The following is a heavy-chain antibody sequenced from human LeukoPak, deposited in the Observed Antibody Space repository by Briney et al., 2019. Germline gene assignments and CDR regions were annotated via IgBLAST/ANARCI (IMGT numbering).Heavy chain of an antibody. J-gene: IGHJ4*02. CDR3: ARGQGGRYSSGWYGCFDY. D-gene: IGHD6-19*01. V-gene: IGHV3-7*03. Sequence: GGSLRLSCAASGFTFSSYWMSWVRQAPGKGLEWVANIKQDGSEKYYVDSVKGRFTISRDNAKNSLYLQMNSLRAEDTAVYYCARGQGGRYSSGWYGCFDYWGQGTLVTVSS. CDR1: GFTFSSYW. CDR2: IKQDGSEK.